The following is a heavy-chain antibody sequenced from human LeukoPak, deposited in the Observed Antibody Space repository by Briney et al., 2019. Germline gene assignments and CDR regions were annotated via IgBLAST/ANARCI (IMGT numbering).Heavy chain of an antibody. CDR1: GFTFNRYG. J-gene: IGHJ3*02. D-gene: IGHD4-11*01. CDR3: AYRDAFDI. Sequence: GGTLRLSSAASGFTFNRYGMNWVRQAPGKGLQWVSGNSGRGTKTYSADSVKGRFTISRNNSNNTLYLQMNSLRAEDTAVYFCAYRDAFDIWGLGTMVTVSS. V-gene: IGHV3-23*01. CDR2: NSGRGTKT.